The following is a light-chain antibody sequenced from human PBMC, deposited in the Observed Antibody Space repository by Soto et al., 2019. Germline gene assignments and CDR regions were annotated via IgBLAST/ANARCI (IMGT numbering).Light chain of an antibody. CDR2: GTS. CDR1: QSVASN. J-gene: IGKJ1*01. V-gene: IGKV3-15*01. Sequence: VMTQSPASLSVSPGESVTLSCRASQSVASNLAWYQQKPGQAPRLLIYGTSTRATGVPDRFSGSGSGTDFTLTISRLEPEDFAVYYCQQYDTSPRTFGQGTKVDI. CDR3: QQYDTSPRT.